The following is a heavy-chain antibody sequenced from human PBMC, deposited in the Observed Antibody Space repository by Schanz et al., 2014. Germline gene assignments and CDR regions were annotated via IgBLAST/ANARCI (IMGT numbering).Heavy chain of an antibody. CDR3: ARDGDFDY. CDR2: LTGSGTTT. Sequence: EVQLVESGGGLVKPGGSLRLSCAASGFTFNNFNMNWVRQAPGKGLEWVSALTGSGTTTYYADSVKGRFTISRDNSKNTLFLQMSSLRAEDTAVYYCARDGDFDYWGQGTLVTVSS. CDR1: GFTFNNFN. V-gene: IGHV3-23*04. J-gene: IGHJ4*02.